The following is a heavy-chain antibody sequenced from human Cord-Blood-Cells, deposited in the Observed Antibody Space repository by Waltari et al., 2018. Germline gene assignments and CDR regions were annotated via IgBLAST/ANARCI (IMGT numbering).Heavy chain of an antibody. CDR2: IIPRLGIA. Sequence: QVQLVQSGAEVKKPGSSVKVSCKASGGTFSSYAISWVRQAPGQGLEWMGGIIPRLGIANYAQKSQGRVTSTADKSTSTAYMELSSLRSEDTAVYYCARGYCSGGSCYFDYWGQGTLVTVSS. V-gene: IGHV1-69*10. CDR1: GGTFSSYA. CDR3: ARGYCSGGSCYFDY. D-gene: IGHD2-15*01. J-gene: IGHJ4*02.